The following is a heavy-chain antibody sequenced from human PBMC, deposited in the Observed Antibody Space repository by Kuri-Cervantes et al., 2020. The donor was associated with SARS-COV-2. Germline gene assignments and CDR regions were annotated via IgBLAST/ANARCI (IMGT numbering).Heavy chain of an antibody. Sequence: GESLKISCAASGFTFSDYYMSWIRQAPGKGLEWVSYISSSGSTIYYADSVKGQFTISRDNAKNSLYLQMNSLRAEDTAVYYCASGELWADYWGQGTLVTVSS. D-gene: IGHD2-21*01. J-gene: IGHJ4*02. CDR2: ISSSGSTI. CDR1: GFTFSDYY. CDR3: ASGELWADY. V-gene: IGHV3-11*04.